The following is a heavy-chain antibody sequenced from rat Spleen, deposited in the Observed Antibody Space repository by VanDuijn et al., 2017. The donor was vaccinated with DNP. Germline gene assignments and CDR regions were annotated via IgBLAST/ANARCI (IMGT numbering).Heavy chain of an antibody. V-gene: IGHV5-7*01. J-gene: IGHJ2*01. CDR2: ISYDGTTT. CDR1: GFTFSAYY. Sequence: EVQLVESGGGLVQPGRSLKLSCAASGFTFSAYYMAWVRQAPKKGLEWVATISYDGTTTNYRDSVKGRFIISRDNAKSTLYLHMDSLRSEDTATYYCARPDYWGQGVMVTVSS. CDR3: ARPDY.